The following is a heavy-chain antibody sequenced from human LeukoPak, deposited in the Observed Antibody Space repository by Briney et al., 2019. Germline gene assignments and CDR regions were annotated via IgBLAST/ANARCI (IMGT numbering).Heavy chain of an antibody. CDR1: GFTFRNYG. CDR2: IWYDGNNK. D-gene: IGHD1-7*01. Sequence: GRSLRLSCAASGFTFRNYGMHWVRQAPGKGLEWVAVIWYDGNNKFYADSVRGRFTISRDNSRNTLYLQMNSLRAEDTAIYFCARDRLFGTAISDDAFDVWGQGTTVTIFS. J-gene: IGHJ3*01. V-gene: IGHV3-33*01. CDR3: ARDRLFGTAISDDAFDV.